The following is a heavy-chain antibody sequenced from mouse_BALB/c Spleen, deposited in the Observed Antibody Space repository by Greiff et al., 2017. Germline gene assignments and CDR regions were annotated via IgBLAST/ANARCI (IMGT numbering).Heavy chain of an antibody. CDR2: ISSGSSTI. CDR3: ARSGLRAMDY. V-gene: IGHV5-17*02. D-gene: IGHD3-1*01. Sequence: EVQVVESGGGLVQPGGSRKLSCAASGFTFSSFGMHWVRQAPEKGLEWVAYISSGSSTIYYADTVKGRFTISRDNPKNTLFLQMTSLRSEDTAMYYCARSGLRAMDYWGQGTSVTVSS. CDR1: GFTFSSFG. J-gene: IGHJ4*01.